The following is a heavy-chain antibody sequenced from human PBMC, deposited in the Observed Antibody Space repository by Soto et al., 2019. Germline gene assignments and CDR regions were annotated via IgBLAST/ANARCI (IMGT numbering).Heavy chain of an antibody. CDR1: GFSISSGYF. D-gene: IGHD3-22*01. Sequence: SETLSLTCAVSGFSISSGYFWGWIRQPPGKGPEWLGSIYHSGTTYYNPSVKGRVTVSVDTSKNQFSLKMSSVTAADTAVYYCARDSSGYYWFDPWGQGTLVTVS. V-gene: IGHV4-38-2*02. J-gene: IGHJ5*02. CDR2: IYHSGTT. CDR3: ARDSSGYYWFDP.